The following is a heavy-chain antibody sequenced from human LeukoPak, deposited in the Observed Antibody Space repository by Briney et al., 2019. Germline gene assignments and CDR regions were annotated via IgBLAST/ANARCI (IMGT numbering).Heavy chain of an antibody. V-gene: IGHV1-24*01. Sequence: ASVTVSFKVSGYTLTELSMHWVRQAPGKGLEWMGGFDPEDGETIYAQKFQGRVTMTEDTSTDTAYMELSSLRSEDTAVYYCATGVRGVIILGAFDIWGQGTMVTVSS. CDR3: ATGVRGVIILGAFDI. J-gene: IGHJ3*02. CDR2: FDPEDGET. D-gene: IGHD3-10*01. CDR1: GYTLTELS.